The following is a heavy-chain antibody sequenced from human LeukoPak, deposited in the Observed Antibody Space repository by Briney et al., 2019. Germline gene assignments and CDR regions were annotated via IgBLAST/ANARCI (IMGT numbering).Heavy chain of an antibody. V-gene: IGHV3-30-3*01. CDR2: ISYDGSNK. CDR1: GFTFSSYA. Sequence: PGRSLRLSCAASGFTFSSYAMHWVRQAPGKGLEWVAVISYDGSNKYYADSVKGRFTISRDNSKNTLYLQMNSLRAEDTAVYYCARDRKVYYYGSGPDAFDIWGQGQWSPSLQ. D-gene: IGHD3-10*01. CDR3: ARDRKVYYYGSGPDAFDI. J-gene: IGHJ3*02.